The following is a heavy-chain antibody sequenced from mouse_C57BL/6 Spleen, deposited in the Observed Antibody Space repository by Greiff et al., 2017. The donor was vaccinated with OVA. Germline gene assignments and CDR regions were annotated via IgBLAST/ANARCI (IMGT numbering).Heavy chain of an antibody. D-gene: IGHD2-2*01. Sequence: VQGVESGEGLVKPGGSLKLSCAASGFTFSSYAMSWVRQTPEKRLEWVAYISSGGDYIYYADTVKGRFTISRDNARNTLYLQMSSLKSEDTAMYYCTTLWLRQGGYYYAMDYWGQGTSVTVSS. CDR3: TTLWLRQGGYYYAMDY. V-gene: IGHV5-9-1*02. J-gene: IGHJ4*01. CDR1: GFTFSSYA. CDR2: ISSGGDYI.